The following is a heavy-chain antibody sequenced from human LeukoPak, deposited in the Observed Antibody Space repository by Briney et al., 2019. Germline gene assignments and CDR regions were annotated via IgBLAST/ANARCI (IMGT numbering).Heavy chain of an antibody. CDR1: GGTFSSYA. Sequence: SVKVSCKASGGTFSSYAISWVRQAPGQGLEWMGRIIPILGIANYAQKFQGRVTITADKSTSTAYMELSSLRSEDKAVYYCARDNTAMVTSDYWGQGTLVTVS. V-gene: IGHV1-69*04. D-gene: IGHD5-18*01. CDR3: ARDNTAMVTSDY. CDR2: IIPILGIA. J-gene: IGHJ4*02.